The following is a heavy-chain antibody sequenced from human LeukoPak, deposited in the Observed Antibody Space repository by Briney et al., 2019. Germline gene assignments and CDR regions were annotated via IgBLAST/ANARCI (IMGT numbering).Heavy chain of an antibody. CDR1: GGTFSSYA. CDR3: ASGVVPAALWYY. J-gene: IGHJ4*02. V-gene: IGHV1-69*13. Sequence: SVTVSCKASGGTFSSYAISWVRQAPGQGLEWVGGINPIFGTANYAQKFQGRVTITADESTSTAYMELSSLRSEDTAVYYCASGVVPAALWYYWGQGTLVTVSS. D-gene: IGHD2-2*01. CDR2: INPIFGTA.